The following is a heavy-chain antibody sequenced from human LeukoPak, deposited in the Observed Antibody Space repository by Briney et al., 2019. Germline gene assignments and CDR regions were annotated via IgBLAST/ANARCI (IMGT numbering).Heavy chain of an antibody. V-gene: IGHV1-2*02. CDR1: GYTFTGYY. CDR3: ARDVYSSGWYNGFDY. D-gene: IGHD6-19*01. Sequence: ASVKVSCKASGYTFTGYYMHRVRQAPGQGLEWMGWINPNSGGTNYAQKFQGRVTMTRDTSISTAYMELSRLRSDDTAVYYCARDVYSSGWYNGFDYWGQGTLVTVSS. CDR2: INPNSGGT. J-gene: IGHJ4*02.